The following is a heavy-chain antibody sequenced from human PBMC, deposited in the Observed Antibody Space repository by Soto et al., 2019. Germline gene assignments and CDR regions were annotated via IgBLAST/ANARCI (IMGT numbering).Heavy chain of an antibody. D-gene: IGHD4-4*01. J-gene: IGHJ6*03. CDR2: IWYDGSNK. V-gene: IGHV3-33*01. CDR3: ARVSMTTGATYYYYMDV. CDR1: GFTFSSYG. Sequence: QVQLVESGGGVVQPGRSLRLSCAASGFTFSSYGMHWVRQAPGKGLEWVAVIWYDGSNKYYADSVKGRFTISRDNSKNTQYLQMNRFIDENTAVDYCARVSMTTGATYYYYMDVWGQGTTVTVSS.